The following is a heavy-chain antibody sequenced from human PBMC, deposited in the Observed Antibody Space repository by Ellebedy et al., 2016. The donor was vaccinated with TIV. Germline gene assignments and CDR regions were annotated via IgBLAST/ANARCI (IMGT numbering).Heavy chain of an antibody. CDR1: DYSFATYW. CDR2: IDPSDSYT. Sequence: GESLKISCKGSDYSFATYWISWVRQMPGKGLEWMGRIDPSDSYTDYSPSFEGHVTISTDKSINTAYLQWSSLRASDTAIYYCARYGEDGDSIPDYWGQGTLVTVSS. V-gene: IGHV5-10-1*01. J-gene: IGHJ4*02. D-gene: IGHD5-24*01. CDR3: ARYGEDGDSIPDY.